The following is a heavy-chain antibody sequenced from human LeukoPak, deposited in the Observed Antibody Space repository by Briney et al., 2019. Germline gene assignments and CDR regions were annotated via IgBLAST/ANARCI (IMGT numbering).Heavy chain of an antibody. CDR2: INHNGST. CDR1: GGSFSGYY. J-gene: IGHJ4*02. CDR3: ARGAYSSSWYYFDY. D-gene: IGHD6-13*01. V-gene: IGHV4-34*01. Sequence: SETLSLTCAVYGGSFSGYYWSWIRQPPGKGLEWIGEINHNGSTNYNPSLKSRVTISVDTSKNQFSLKLSSVTAADTAVYYCARGAYSSSWYYFDYWGQGTLVTASS.